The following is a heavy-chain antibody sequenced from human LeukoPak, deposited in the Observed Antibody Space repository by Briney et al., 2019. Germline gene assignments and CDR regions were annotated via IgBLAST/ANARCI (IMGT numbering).Heavy chain of an antibody. D-gene: IGHD6-13*01. CDR3: ARSVIAAAPGDFDY. Sequence: GASVKVSCKASGYTFTGYYMHWVRQAPGQGLEWMGWINPNSGGTNYAQKFQGWVTMTRDTSISTAYMELSRLRSDDTAVYYCARSVIAAAPGDFDYWGQGTLVTVSS. V-gene: IGHV1-2*04. J-gene: IGHJ4*02. CDR1: GYTFTGYY. CDR2: INPNSGGT.